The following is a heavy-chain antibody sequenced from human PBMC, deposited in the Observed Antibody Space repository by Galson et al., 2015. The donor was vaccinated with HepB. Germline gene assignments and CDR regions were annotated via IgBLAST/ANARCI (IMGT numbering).Heavy chain of an antibody. D-gene: IGHD4-17*01. Sequence: SLRLSCAASGFTFSSYGMHWVRQAPGKGPEWVAVIWDDGSNKYYADSVKGRFTIPRDNSKNTLYLQMNSLRAEDRAVYYCPRGSTVPNWAPGAFDIWGQGTMVTVSS. CDR3: PRGSTVPNWAPGAFDI. CDR1: GFTFSSYG. J-gene: IGHJ3*02. V-gene: IGHV3-33*01. CDR2: IWDDGSNK.